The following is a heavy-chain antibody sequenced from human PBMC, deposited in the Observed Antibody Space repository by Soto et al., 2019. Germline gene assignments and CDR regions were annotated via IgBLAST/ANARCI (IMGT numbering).Heavy chain of an antibody. Sequence: SETLSLTCTVSGGSVSSESHYWSWIRQTPGKGLEWIGYIYYTGSTNYNPSLKGRVTMSVDTSRDQVSLRLRSVTRADTAVYYCARGQYDFRSGSYYYAMEVWDQGTKVTVSS. CDR1: GGSVSSESHY. CDR2: IYYTGST. D-gene: IGHD3-3*01. V-gene: IGHV4-61*01. J-gene: IGHJ6*02. CDR3: ARGQYDFRSGSYYYAMEV.